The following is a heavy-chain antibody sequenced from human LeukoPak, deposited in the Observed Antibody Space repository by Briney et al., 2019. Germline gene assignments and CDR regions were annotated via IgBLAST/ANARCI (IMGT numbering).Heavy chain of an antibody. CDR1: GGSISSYY. CDR2: IYYSGST. Sequence: SETLSLTCTVSGGSISSYYWSWIRQPPGKGLEWIGYIYYSGSTNYNPSLKSRVTISVDTSKNQFSLQLSSVTAADTAVYYCAREPRNSGYYSYYFDYWGQGTLVTVSS. D-gene: IGHD3-22*01. V-gene: IGHV4-59*01. J-gene: IGHJ4*02. CDR3: AREPRNSGYYSYYFDY.